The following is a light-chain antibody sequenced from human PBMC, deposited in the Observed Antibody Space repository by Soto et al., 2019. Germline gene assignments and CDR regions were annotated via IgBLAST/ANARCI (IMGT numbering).Light chain of an antibody. V-gene: IGLV2-14*01. Sequence: QSALTQPASVSGSPGQSITISCTGTSSDIGNYDFVSWYQQVPGTAPKAMIYEVSSRPSGVSNRFSGSKSGNTASLTISGLRDEDEAYYYCSSYTTSTSFILFGVGTQLTVL. J-gene: IGLJ7*01. CDR1: SSDIGNYDF. CDR2: EVS. CDR3: SSYTTSTSFIL.